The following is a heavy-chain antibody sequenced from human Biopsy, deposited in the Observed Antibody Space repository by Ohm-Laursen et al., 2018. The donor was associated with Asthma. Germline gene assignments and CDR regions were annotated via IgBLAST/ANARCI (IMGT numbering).Heavy chain of an antibody. J-gene: IGHJ6*02. Sequence: GTLSLTCTVSGGSMTPTSHYWDWIRQTPGKGLEWIGYISYGGKTSYSPSLKNRVTISRDTSKNQLSLRLPSVTAADTAVYFCARRITIFGVVQKDHGMDAWGQGTTVIVSS. V-gene: IGHV4-39*01. D-gene: IGHD3-3*01. CDR1: GGSMTPTSHY. CDR2: ISYGGKT. CDR3: ARRITIFGVVQKDHGMDA.